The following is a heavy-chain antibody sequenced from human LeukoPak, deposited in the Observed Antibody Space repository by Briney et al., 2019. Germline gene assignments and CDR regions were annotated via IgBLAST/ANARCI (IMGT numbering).Heavy chain of an antibody. J-gene: IGHJ4*02. CDR3: AREGVVPAASNDY. CDR2: ISSSSSYI. V-gene: IGHV3-21*01. D-gene: IGHD2-2*01. Sequence: GGSLRLSCVASGFTFSSYSMNWVRQAPGKGLEWVSSISSSSSYIYYADSVKGRFTISRDNAKNSLYLQMNSLRAEDTAVYYCAREGVVPAASNDYWGQGTLVTVSS. CDR1: GFTFSSYS.